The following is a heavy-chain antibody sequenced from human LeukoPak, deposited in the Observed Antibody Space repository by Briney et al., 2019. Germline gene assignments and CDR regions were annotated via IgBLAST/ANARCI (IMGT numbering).Heavy chain of an antibody. CDR2: IYTSGST. J-gene: IGHJ6*03. Sequence: SETLSLTCTVSGGSISSYYWSWIRQPAGKGLEWIRRIYTSGSTNYNPSLKSRVTMSVDTSKNQFSLKLSSVTAADTAVYYCARGPLGYYDFWSGPHVLNYMDVWGKGTTVTVSS. CDR3: ARGPLGYYDFWSGPHVLNYMDV. D-gene: IGHD3-3*01. V-gene: IGHV4-4*07. CDR1: GGSISSYY.